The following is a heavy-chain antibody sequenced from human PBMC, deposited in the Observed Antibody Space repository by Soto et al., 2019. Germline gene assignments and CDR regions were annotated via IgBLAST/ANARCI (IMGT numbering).Heavy chain of an antibody. D-gene: IGHD6-6*01. J-gene: IGHJ5*02. CDR3: APSASSSSPFGP. Sequence: QVQLVQSGAEVKKPGASVKVSCKASGYTFTSYYMHWVRQAPGQGLEWMGIINPSGGSTSYAQKLQGRVTMTRDTSTRTVYMELSRLRSEDTAVYYCAPSASSSSPFGPWGQGTLVTVS. CDR2: INPSGGST. V-gene: IGHV1-46*03. CDR1: GYTFTSYY.